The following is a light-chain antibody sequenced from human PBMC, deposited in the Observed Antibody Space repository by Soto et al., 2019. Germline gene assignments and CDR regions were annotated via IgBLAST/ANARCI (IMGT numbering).Light chain of an antibody. CDR1: SSDVGGYNY. CDR3: SSYTSSSTVV. CDR2: EVS. Sequence: QSALTQPASVSGSPGQSITISCTGTSSDVGGYNYVSWYQQHPGKAPKLMIYEVSNRPSGVSNPFSGSKSGNTASLTISGLHAEDEADYYCSSYTSSSTVVFGGGTKLTVL. J-gene: IGLJ2*01. V-gene: IGLV2-14*01.